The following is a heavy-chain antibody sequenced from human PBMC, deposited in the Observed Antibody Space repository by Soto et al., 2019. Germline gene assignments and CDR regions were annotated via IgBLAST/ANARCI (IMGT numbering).Heavy chain of an antibody. CDR2: VYYRGNT. D-gene: IGHD3-16*01. CDR1: GGSMNNNY. Sequence: SETLSLTCTVSGGSMNNNYWSWIRQPPGKGLEWIGYVYYRGNTNYNPSLKSRVTMSVDTSKNQFSLNLSSVTAADTAVYYCARGLSGGALYYFDYWGQGTLVTVSS. CDR3: ARGLSGGALYYFDY. V-gene: IGHV4-59*01. J-gene: IGHJ4*02.